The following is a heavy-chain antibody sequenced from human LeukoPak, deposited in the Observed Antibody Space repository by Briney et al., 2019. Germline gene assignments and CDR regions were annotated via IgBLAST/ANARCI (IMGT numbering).Heavy chain of an antibody. D-gene: IGHD3-16*01. V-gene: IGHV3-23*01. CDR2: LRGDGET. CDR1: GFTFSNYA. Sequence: GGSLRLFCAAAGFTFSNYAMSWVHRAPARGLEMVSSLRGDGETFYADSVKGRFTLSRDDSRNTVNLQMNNLRVEDTAVYFCAKASWVSRADAVLWGQGALVTVSS. CDR3: AKASWVSRADAVL. J-gene: IGHJ4*02.